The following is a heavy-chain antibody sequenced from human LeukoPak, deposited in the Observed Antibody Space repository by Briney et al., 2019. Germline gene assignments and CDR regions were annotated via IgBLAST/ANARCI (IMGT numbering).Heavy chain of an antibody. CDR1: GFTFSSSG. J-gene: IGHJ4*02. CDR3: AREGGSYLYGYFDY. CDR2: IWYDGSNK. Sequence: GGSLTLSCAGSGFTFSSSGMHWVRQAPGQGLEWVAVIWYDGSNKYYADSVKGRFTISRDNSKNTVYLQMNSLSAEDTAVYYCAREGGSYLYGYFDYWGQGTLVTVSS. D-gene: IGHD3-16*01. V-gene: IGHV3-33*01.